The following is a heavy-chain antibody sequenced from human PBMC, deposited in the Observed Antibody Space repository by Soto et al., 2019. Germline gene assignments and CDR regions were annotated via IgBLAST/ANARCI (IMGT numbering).Heavy chain of an antibody. Sequence: QLQLQESGSGLVKPSQTLSLTCTVSGDSLSSGGYSWSWIRQPPGKGLEWIGYIYHTGTTYYNPSLKSRVNMSVDTSKNHFSLRLSSVTAADTAVYYCARRGSASIDPWGQGTLVIVSS. J-gene: IGHJ5*02. CDR1: GDSLSSGGYS. V-gene: IGHV4-30-2*01. CDR2: IYHTGTT. CDR3: ARRGSASIDP. D-gene: IGHD1-26*01.